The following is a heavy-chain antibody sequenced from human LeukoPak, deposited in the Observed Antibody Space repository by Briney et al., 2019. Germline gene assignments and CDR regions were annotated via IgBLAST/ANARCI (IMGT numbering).Heavy chain of an antibody. CDR1: GFTFSSYW. D-gene: IGHD2-15*01. Sequence: GGSLRLSCAASGFTFSSYWMSWVRQAPGKGLEWVANIKQDGSEKYYVDSVKGRFTISRDNAKNSLYLQMNSLRAEDTALYYCARHYCSGGSCHLLNNWFDPWGQGTLVTVSS. V-gene: IGHV3-7*03. CDR2: IKQDGSEK. CDR3: ARHYCSGGSCHLLNNWFDP. J-gene: IGHJ5*02.